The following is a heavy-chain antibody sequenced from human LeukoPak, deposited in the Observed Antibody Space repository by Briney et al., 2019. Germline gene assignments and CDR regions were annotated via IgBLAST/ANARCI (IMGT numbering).Heavy chain of an antibody. CDR3: ATDTRPRVYCSSTSCYGGLDYYGMDV. V-gene: IGHV1-24*01. CDR1: GYTLTELS. D-gene: IGHD2-2*01. CDR2: FDPEDGET. Sequence: GASVKVSCKVSGYTLTELSMHWVRQAPGKGLEWMGGFDPEDGETIYAQKFQGRVTMTEDTSTDTAYMELSSLRSGDTAVYYCATDTRPRVYCSSTSCYGGLDYYGMDVWGKGTTVTVSS. J-gene: IGHJ6*04.